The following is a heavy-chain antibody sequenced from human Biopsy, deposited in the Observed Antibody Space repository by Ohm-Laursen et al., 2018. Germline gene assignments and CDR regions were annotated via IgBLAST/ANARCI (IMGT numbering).Heavy chain of an antibody. V-gene: IGHV4-59*07. CDR1: GGSISNYF. J-gene: IGHJ4*02. CDR3: ALGGGSYVNFDY. D-gene: IGHD1-26*01. CDR2: FRFEDRT. Sequence: SDTLSLTCAVSGGSISNYFWTWIRQPPGKGLEWIGYFRFEDRTSYNSSLKSRVTISADMSKNQFSLRLSSVTAADTAVYYCALGGGSYVNFDYWGQGTLVTVSS.